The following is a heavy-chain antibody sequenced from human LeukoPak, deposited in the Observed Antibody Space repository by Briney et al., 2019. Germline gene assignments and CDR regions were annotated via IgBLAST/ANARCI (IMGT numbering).Heavy chain of an antibody. CDR3: ATRRSTVWWLTDY. D-gene: IGHD5-12*01. CDR1: GGSISSGDYY. J-gene: IGHJ4*02. CDR2: IYYSGST. Sequence: SETLSLTCTVSGGSISSGDYYWRWNRQPPGKGLEWIGYIYYSGSTYYNPSLKRRVTISVDTSKNQFSLKLSSVTAADTAVYYCATRRSTVWWLTDYWGQGTLVTVSS. V-gene: IGHV4-30-4*08.